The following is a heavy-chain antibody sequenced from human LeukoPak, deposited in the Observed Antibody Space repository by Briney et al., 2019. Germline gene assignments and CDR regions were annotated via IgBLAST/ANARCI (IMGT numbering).Heavy chain of an antibody. J-gene: IGHJ4*02. CDR1: GFTFSSYG. D-gene: IGHD2-15*01. CDR2: ICFDGSNK. Sequence: GGSLRLSCAASGFTFSSYGMHWVRQAPGKGLEWVALICFDGSNKYYSDSVKGRFTISRDNPKNTLYLQMNTLRAEDTAVYYCARDVKSCSGGTCYGADYWGQGTLVTVSS. V-gene: IGHV3-33*01. CDR3: ARDVKSCSGGTCYGADY.